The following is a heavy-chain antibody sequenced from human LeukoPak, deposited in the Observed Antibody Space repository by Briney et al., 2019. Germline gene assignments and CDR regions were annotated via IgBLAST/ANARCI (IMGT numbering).Heavy chain of an antibody. CDR2: ISGYNGNT. Sequence: ASVKVSCKASGYTFTRHDISWVRQAPGQGLEWMGWISGYNGNTNYVQKLQGRVTMTTDTSTSTAYMELSSLRAEDMAVYYCARDTGYCGGDCYIPDAFDIWGQGTMVTVSS. CDR1: GYTFTRHD. J-gene: IGHJ3*02. CDR3: ARDTGYCGGDCYIPDAFDI. V-gene: IGHV1-18*03. D-gene: IGHD2-21*02.